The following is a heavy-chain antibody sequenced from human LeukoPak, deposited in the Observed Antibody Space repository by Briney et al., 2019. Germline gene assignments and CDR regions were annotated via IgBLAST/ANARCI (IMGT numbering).Heavy chain of an antibody. CDR3: ARGAYCISPSCSTTPYYFDN. J-gene: IGHJ4*02. Sequence: PSETLSLTCSVSGGSISSTGYYWGWIRQPPGKGLEWIASLYYGGSTFSNPSLKNRATISIDTSKNQFSLKLTSVTAADTAVYYCARGAYCISPSCSTTPYYFDNWGQGALVTVSS. V-gene: IGHV4-39*07. D-gene: IGHD2-2*01. CDR1: GGSISSTGYY. CDR2: LYYGGST.